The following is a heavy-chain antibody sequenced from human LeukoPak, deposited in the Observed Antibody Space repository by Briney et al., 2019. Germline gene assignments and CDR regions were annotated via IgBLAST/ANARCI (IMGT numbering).Heavy chain of an antibody. CDR2: IFGSGGS. J-gene: IGHJ6*03. CDR1: GGSVSDSS. V-gene: IGHV4-4*07. Sequence: PSETLSLTCSVSGGSVSDSSWSWIRQPAGKGLEWIGRIFGSGGSNYNPSLKSRVTMSVDTSKNQFSLKLTSLTAADTAHYFCAQGAYGFGKKHTYYYIEVWGKGTTVTVSS. CDR3: AQGAYGFGKKHTYYYIEV. D-gene: IGHD3-10*01.